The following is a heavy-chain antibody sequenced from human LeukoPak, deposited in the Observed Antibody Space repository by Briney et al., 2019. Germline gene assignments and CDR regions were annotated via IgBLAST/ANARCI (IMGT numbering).Heavy chain of an antibody. V-gene: IGHV3-74*01. J-gene: IGHJ4*02. Sequence: GGSLRLSCAASGFTFSSYWMHWVRQAPGKGLVWVSRINGDGSSTSYADSVKGRFTISRDNAKNTLYLQMNSLRAEDTAVYYCAGGKATVKDYWGQGTLVTVSS. CDR1: GFTFSSYW. CDR2: INGDGSST. CDR3: AGGKATVKDY. D-gene: IGHD4-17*01.